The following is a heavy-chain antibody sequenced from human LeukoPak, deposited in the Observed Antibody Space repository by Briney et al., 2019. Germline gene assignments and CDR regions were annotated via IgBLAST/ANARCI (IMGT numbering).Heavy chain of an antibody. CDR2: ISGRGINT. V-gene: IGHV3-23*01. Sequence: PGGSLRLSCAASGFTFSSYAVSWVRQAPGKGLEWVSAISGRGINTYYAASVKGRFDISRDNSKNTLYLQMNSLRAEDTAVYYCARDRITYSNYYYYGMDVWGQGTTVIVFS. CDR1: GFTFSSYA. CDR3: ARDRITYSNYYYYGMDV. D-gene: IGHD4-11*01. J-gene: IGHJ6*02.